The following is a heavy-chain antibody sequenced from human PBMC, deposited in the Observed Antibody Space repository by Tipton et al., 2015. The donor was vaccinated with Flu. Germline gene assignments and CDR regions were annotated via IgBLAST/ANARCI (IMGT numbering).Heavy chain of an antibody. D-gene: IGHD3-16*01. J-gene: IGHJ4*02. CDR2: IYYSGST. CDR1: GGSISSYY. Sequence: TLSLTCTVSGGSISSYYWSWIRQPPGKGLEWIGYIYYSGSTNCNPSLKSRVTISVDTSKNQFSPKLSSVTAADTAVYYCARRGEKSRTANSYYFDYWGQGTLVTVSS. V-gene: IGHV4-59*01. CDR3: ARRGEKSRTANSYYFDY.